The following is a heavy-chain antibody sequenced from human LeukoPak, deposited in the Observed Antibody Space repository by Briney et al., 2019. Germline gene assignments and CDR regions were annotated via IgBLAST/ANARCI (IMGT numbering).Heavy chain of an antibody. CDR1: GFTFSNAW. Sequence: GGSLRLSCAASGFTFSNAWMSWVRQAPGKGLEWVGRIKSKTDGGTTDYAAPVKGRFTISRDDSKNTLYLQMNSLKTEDTAVYYCAKRVPYSTSSVYFDYWGQGTLVTVSS. CDR2: IKSKTDGGTT. D-gene: IGHD6-6*01. J-gene: IGHJ4*02. V-gene: IGHV3-15*01. CDR3: AKRVPYSTSSVYFDY.